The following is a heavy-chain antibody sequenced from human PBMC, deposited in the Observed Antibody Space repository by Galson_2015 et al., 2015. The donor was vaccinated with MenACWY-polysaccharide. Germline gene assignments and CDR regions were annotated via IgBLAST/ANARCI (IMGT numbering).Heavy chain of an antibody. CDR2: IYSSGSG. D-gene: IGHD1-26*01. V-gene: IGHV4-31*03. J-gene: IGHJ4*02. Sequence: TLSLTCTVSGGSISSGGYYWGWIRQHPGKGLEWLGYIYSSGSGYYNPSLKSRATISVDTSKNQFSLKLRSVTAADTAVYYCATESGTYQTPYLHYWGQGTLVTVSS. CDR1: GGSISSGGYY. CDR3: ATESGTYQTPYLHY.